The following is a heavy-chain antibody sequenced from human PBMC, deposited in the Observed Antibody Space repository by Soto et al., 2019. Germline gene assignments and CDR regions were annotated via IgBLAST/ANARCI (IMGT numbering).Heavy chain of an antibody. CDR3: VRMTAGVAGADY. CDR2: INSRSDTM. D-gene: IGHD6-19*01. CDR1: GFTFSNYN. V-gene: IGHV3-48*01. J-gene: IGHJ4*01. Sequence: EVQLVESGGGLVQPGGSLRLSCAASGFTFSNYNMNWVRQAPGKGLEWLSYINSRSDTMLYADSVKGRFSISRDNARNSPYLQMNSLGAKDTAVYYCVRMTAGVAGADYWGHGTLVTVSS.